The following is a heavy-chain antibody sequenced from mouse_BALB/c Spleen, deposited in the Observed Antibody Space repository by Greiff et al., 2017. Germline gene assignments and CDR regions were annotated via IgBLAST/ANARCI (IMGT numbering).Heavy chain of an antibody. D-gene: IGHD1-1*01. J-gene: IGHJ3*01. CDR2: INPSNGGT. CDR3: TRSGSSPLAY. Sequence: VQLQQSGAELVKPGASVKLSCKASGYTFTSYYMYWVKQRPGQGLEWIGEINPSNGGTNFNEKFKSKATLTVDKSSSTAYMQLSSLTSEDSAVYYCTRSGSSPLAYWGQGTLVTVSA. V-gene: IGHV1S81*02. CDR1: GYTFTSYY.